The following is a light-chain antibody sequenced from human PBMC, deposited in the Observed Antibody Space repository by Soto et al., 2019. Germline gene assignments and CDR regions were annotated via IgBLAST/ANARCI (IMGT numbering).Light chain of an antibody. Sequence: QLTQSPSSLSASVGDSVTITCRASQGISRYLSWYQQKPGRAPKLLISAASTLQSGVPARFSGSGSGTDFTLSITSLQPEDFATYYCQQLNTYPVTFGGGTKVEIK. CDR1: QGISRY. CDR3: QQLNTYPVT. J-gene: IGKJ4*01. V-gene: IGKV1-9*01. CDR2: AAS.